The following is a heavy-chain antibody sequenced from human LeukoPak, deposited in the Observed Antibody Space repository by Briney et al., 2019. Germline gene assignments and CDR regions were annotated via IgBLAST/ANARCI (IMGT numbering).Heavy chain of an antibody. D-gene: IGHD3-10*01. CDR2: IVVGSGNT. Sequence: GASVKVSCKASGFTFTSSAMQWVRQARGQRLEWIGWIVVGSGNTNYAQKFQERVTITRDMSTSTAYMELSSLRSEDTAVYYCARDDVSYGSGSYSYYFDYWGQGTLVTVSS. CDR3: ARDDVSYGSGSYSYYFDY. CDR1: GFTFTSSA. V-gene: IGHV1-58*02. J-gene: IGHJ4*02.